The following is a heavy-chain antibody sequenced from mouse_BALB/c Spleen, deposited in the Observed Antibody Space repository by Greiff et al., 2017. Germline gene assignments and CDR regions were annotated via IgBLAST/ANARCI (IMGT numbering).Heavy chain of an antibody. V-gene: IGHV1-55*01. CDR1: GYNFTSYW. D-gene: IGHD2-4*01. CDR2: IYPGSGST. J-gene: IGHJ3*01. CDR3: ARRITRALFAY. Sequence: VQLQQPGAELVKPGTSVKLSCKASGYNFTSYWINWVKLRPGQGLEWIGDIYPGSGSTNYNEKFKSKSTLTVDTSSSTAYMQLSSLASEYFALYYCARRITRALFAYWGQGPLVTVSA.